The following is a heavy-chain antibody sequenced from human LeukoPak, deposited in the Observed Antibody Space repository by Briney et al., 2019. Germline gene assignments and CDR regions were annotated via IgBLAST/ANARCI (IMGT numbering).Heavy chain of an antibody. D-gene: IGHD1-26*01. CDR1: GGSFSGYY. V-gene: IGHV4-34*01. J-gene: IGHJ4*02. CDR2: INHSGST. CDR3: ARVVRGATGSDY. Sequence: SETLSLTCAVYGGSFSGYYWSWIRQPPGKGLEWIGEINHSGSTNYNPSLKSRVTISVDTSKNQFSLKLSSVTAADTAVYYCARVVRGATGSDYWGQGILVIVSS.